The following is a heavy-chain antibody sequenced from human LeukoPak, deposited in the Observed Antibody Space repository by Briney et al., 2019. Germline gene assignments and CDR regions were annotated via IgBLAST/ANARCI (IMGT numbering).Heavy chain of an antibody. D-gene: IGHD3-16*02. J-gene: IGHJ5*02. CDR2: MNPNSGDT. CDR3: ARDNSVGDIAWWFDP. Sequence: ASVKVSCKASGYTFTSYDINWVRQATGQGLEWMGWMNPNSGDTGYAQKFQGRVTMTRDKSTTTAYMELSSLRSEDTAVYYCARDNSVGDIAWWFDPWGQGTLVTVSS. CDR1: GYTFTSYD. V-gene: IGHV1-8*01.